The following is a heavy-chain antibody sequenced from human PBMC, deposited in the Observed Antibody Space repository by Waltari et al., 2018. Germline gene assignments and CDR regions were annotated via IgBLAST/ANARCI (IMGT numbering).Heavy chain of an antibody. CDR2: MNPNSGNT. Sequence: QVQLVQSGSELKKPGASVKVSCKASGYTFTSYAMNWVRQAPGQGLEWMGWMNPNSGNTGYAQKFQGRVTITRNTSISTAYMELSSLRSEDTAVYYCARGRRRAAAGNWFDPWGQGTLVTVSS. CDR1: GYTFTSYA. CDR3: ARGRRRAAAGNWFDP. D-gene: IGHD6-13*01. J-gene: IGHJ5*02. V-gene: IGHV1-8*03.